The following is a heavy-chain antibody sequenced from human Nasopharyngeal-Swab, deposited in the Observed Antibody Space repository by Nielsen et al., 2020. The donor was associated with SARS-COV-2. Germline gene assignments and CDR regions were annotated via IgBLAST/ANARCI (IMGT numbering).Heavy chain of an antibody. J-gene: IGHJ3*02. CDR1: GYSFPTYW. CDR3: VRQDTVMYKGALDI. CDR2: IYPGDSDI. D-gene: IGHD5-18*01. Sequence: GASLKVSCKGSGYSFPTYWIGWVRQMPGKGLEWMGIIYPGDSDIRYSPSFQGQVTISADKSISTAYLQWSSLKASDTAIYYCVRQDTVMYKGALDIWGQGTMVTVSS. V-gene: IGHV5-51*01.